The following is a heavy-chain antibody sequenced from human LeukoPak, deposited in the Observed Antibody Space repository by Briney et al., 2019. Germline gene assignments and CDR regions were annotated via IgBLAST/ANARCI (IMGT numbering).Heavy chain of an antibody. V-gene: IGHV3-15*01. CDR1: GFSFANSW. J-gene: IGHJ4*02. CDR2: IKSKIDGEAP. CDR3: AKTSGGSCCRDFDY. D-gene: IGHD2-15*01. Sequence: PGGSLRLSCAASGFSFANSWMSWVRQAPGKGLEWVGRIKSKIDGEAPECAAAVKGRFTISRDNSKNTLYLQMNSLRAEDTAVYYCAKTSGGSCCRDFDYWGQGTLVTVSS.